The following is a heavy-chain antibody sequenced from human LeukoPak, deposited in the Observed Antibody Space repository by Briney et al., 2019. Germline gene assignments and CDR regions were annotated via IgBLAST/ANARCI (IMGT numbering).Heavy chain of an antibody. D-gene: IGHD2-2*01. V-gene: IGHV3-30*02. CDR1: GFTFSSYG. J-gene: IGHJ4*02. Sequence: GGSLRLSCAASGFTFSSYGMHWVRQAPGKGLEGVAFIRYDGSNKYYADSVKGRFTISRDNSKNTLYLQMNSLRAEDTAVYYCAKVVVVPAATELRYWGQGTLVTVSS. CDR2: IRYDGSNK. CDR3: AKVVVVPAATELRY.